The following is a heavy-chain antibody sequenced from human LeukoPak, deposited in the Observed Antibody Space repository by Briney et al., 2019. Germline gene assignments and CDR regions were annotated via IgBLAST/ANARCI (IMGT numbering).Heavy chain of an antibody. CDR2: ISNDGSKK. J-gene: IGHJ4*02. CDR1: GFIFSAYG. V-gene: IGHV3-30*18. CDR3: AKDRYSYAFEYSDS. D-gene: IGHD5-18*01. Sequence: GGSLRLSCAASGFIFSAYGMNWVRQAPGKGLDWVAVISNDGSKKYYADSVKGRFTISRDNSKNTLSLQVSSLRTEDTAVYYCAKDRYSYAFEYSDSWGQGTLVTVSS.